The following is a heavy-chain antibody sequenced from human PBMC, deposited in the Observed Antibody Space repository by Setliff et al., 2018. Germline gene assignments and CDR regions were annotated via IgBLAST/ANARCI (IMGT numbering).Heavy chain of an antibody. CDR3: ARVFKVDCAGDGCDCYGARCYYFYMDV. D-gene: IGHD2-21*01. J-gene: IGHJ6*03. Sequence: PSETLSLTCAVYGGSFSNYYWSWIRQPPGKGLEWIGEINHSGSTNYNPSLERRVTISVDTSKNQFSLRLSSVAAADTSLYYCARVFKVDCAGDGCDCYGARCYYFYMDVWGKGTTVTVSS. CDR1: GGSFSNYY. CDR2: INHSGST. V-gene: IGHV4-34*01.